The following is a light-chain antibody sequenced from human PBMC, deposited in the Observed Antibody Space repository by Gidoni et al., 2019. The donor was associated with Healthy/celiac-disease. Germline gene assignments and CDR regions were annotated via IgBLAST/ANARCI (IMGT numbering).Light chain of an antibody. CDR1: SSNIGAGYD. CDR3: QSYGSSLRV. J-gene: IGLJ2*01. V-gene: IGLV1-40*01. Sequence: QSVLTPPPSVPWAPVQRVTISRTGSSSNIGAGYDVHWYQQLPGTAPKLLIYGNSKRPAGVHDRFAGYKSGTSATLAITGLQDEDEADYYCQSYGSSLRVFGGGTKLTVL. CDR2: GNS.